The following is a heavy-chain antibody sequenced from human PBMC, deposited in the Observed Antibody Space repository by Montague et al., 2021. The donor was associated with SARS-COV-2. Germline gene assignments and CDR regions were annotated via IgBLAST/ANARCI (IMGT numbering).Heavy chain of an antibody. Sequence: SLRLSCAASVFSFRSYAMHWVRQAPGKGLAWVSGMSGAGGSTYYADPVKGRFTISRDNSKNTLYLQMSSLRAEDTAIYYCARAPPHDWNDLRSLDYWGQGTLVTVSS. V-gene: IGHV3-23*01. CDR1: VFSFRSYA. D-gene: IGHD1-1*01. CDR2: MSGAGGST. CDR3: ARAPPHDWNDLRSLDY. J-gene: IGHJ4*02.